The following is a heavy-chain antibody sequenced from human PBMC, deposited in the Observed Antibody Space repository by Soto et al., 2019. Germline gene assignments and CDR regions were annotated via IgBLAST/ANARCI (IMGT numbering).Heavy chain of an antibody. CDR3: ARDFHCSSTSCYRSSSAFDI. CDR2: IYYSGST. CDR1: GGSISSYY. V-gene: IGHV4-59*01. Sequence: SETLSLTCTVSGGSISSYYWSWIRQPPGKGLEWIGYIYYSGSTNYNPSLKSRVTISVDTSKNQFSLKLSSVTAADTAVYYCARDFHCSSTSCYRSSSAFDIWGQGTMVTVSS. J-gene: IGHJ3*02. D-gene: IGHD2-2*02.